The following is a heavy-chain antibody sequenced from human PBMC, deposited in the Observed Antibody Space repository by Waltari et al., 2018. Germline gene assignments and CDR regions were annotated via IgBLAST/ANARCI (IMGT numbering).Heavy chain of an antibody. CDR3: ASIRTIYDSSGYYSFDY. J-gene: IGHJ4*02. V-gene: IGHV4-39*01. CDR2: IYYIGST. CDR1: GGSISSSSYY. Sequence: QLQLQESGPGLVKPSETLSLTCTVSGGSISSSSYYWGWIRQPPGKGLEWIGSIYYIGSTYYNPSLKSRVTISVDTSKNQFSRKLSSVTAADTAVYYCASIRTIYDSSGYYSFDYWGQGTLVTVSS. D-gene: IGHD3-22*01.